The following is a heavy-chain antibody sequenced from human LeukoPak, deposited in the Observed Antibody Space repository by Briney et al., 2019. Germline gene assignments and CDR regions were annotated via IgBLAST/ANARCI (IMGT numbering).Heavy chain of an antibody. CDR2: IYHSGST. D-gene: IGHD3-10*01. V-gene: IGHV4-4*02. Sequence: PGGSLRLSCAASGFTFSSYAMTWVRQAPGKGLEWIGEIYHSGSTNYNPSLKSRVTISVDKSKNQFSLKLSSVTAADTAVYYCASSPDGAASGDYWGQGTLVTVSS. CDR3: ASSPDGAASGDY. J-gene: IGHJ4*02. CDR1: GFTFSSYAM.